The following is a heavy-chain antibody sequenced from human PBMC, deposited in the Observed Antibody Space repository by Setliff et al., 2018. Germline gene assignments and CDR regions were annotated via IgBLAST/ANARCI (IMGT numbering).Heavy chain of an antibody. Sequence: PGESLKISCKGSGYDFTYYWIAWVRQMPGKGLEWMGIIYPSDSDTKYSPSFQGQVTISADKSINTAYLQWSSLKASDTAIYYCTRHEDRNKCTSSSCYRENDAFDVWGQGAMVTVSS. J-gene: IGHJ3*01. V-gene: IGHV5-51*01. CDR1: GYDFTYYW. CDR2: IYPSDSDT. CDR3: TRHEDRNKCTSSSCYRENDAFDV. D-gene: IGHD2-2*01.